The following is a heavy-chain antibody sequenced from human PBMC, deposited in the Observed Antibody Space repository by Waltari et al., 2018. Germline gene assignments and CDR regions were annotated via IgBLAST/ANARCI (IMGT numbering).Heavy chain of an antibody. J-gene: IGHJ3*02. CDR2: INAGNGNP. CDR3: ASQVNGTNWNEGWIGAFDI. Sequence: QVELVQSGAEVKKTGASVKGSCKAYGYTFTSDAMQWLRKAPGQRIEWMGWINAGNGNPKYSQNFQGRVTITSDTSAITAYMELSSLRSEDTVVYYCASQVNGTNWNEGWIGAFDIWGQGTMVTVSS. D-gene: IGHD1-1*01. CDR1: GYTFTSDA. V-gene: IGHV1-3*01.